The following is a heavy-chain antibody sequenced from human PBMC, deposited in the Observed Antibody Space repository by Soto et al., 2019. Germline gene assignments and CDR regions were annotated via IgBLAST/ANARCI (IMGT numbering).Heavy chain of an antibody. V-gene: IGHV3-23*01. D-gene: IGHD2-2*02. CDR2: INSNGRSA. J-gene: IGHJ4*02. Sequence: EVHLLESGGGLVQPGGSLRLSCAASGFTFSNYVISWVRQAPGRGLEWVSSINSNGRSADYADSVKGRFTISRDNSRSTLHLQMNSLRAEDTAVYYCAKDRAIMAYFDYWGQGTLVTVSS. CDR3: AKDRAIMAYFDY. CDR1: GFTFSNYV.